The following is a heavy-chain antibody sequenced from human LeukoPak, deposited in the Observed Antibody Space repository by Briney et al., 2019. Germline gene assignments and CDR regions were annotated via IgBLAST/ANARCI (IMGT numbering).Heavy chain of an antibody. Sequence: GGSLRLSCAASGFTFSSYAMSWVRQAPGKGLEWVSAISGSGGSTYYAGSVKGRFTISRDNSKNTLYLQMNSLRAEDTAVYYCAKDYYDSSGYYYFTLGYWGQGTLVTVSS. CDR1: GFTFSSYA. J-gene: IGHJ4*02. D-gene: IGHD3-22*01. CDR2: ISGSGGST. V-gene: IGHV3-23*01. CDR3: AKDYYDSSGYYYFTLGY.